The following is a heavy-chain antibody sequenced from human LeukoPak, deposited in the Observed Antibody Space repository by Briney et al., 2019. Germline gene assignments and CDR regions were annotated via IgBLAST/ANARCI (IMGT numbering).Heavy chain of an antibody. J-gene: IGHJ3*02. Sequence: GESLKISCKGSGYSFTSYWIGWVRQMPGKGLKWMGIIYPGDSDTRYSPSFQGQVTISADKSISTAYLQWSSLKASDTAMYYCARPRFGGGSYNFWAFDIWGQGTMVTVSS. CDR3: ARPRFGGGSYNFWAFDI. D-gene: IGHD1-26*01. CDR1: GYSFTSYW. V-gene: IGHV5-51*01. CDR2: IYPGDSDT.